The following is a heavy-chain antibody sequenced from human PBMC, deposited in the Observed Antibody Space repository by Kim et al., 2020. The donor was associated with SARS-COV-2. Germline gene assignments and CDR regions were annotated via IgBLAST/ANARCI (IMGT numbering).Heavy chain of an antibody. D-gene: IGHD1-20*01. Sequence: DSVKGRFTISRDNSKNTLYLQMNSLRAEDTAVYYCAKVWSRVTGTTPLRYWGQGTLVTVSS. V-gene: IGHV3-23*01. CDR3: AKVWSRVTGTTPLRY. J-gene: IGHJ4*02.